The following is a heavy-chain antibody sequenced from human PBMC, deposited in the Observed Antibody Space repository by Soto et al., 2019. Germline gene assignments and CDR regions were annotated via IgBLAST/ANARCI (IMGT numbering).Heavy chain of an antibody. V-gene: IGHV1-24*01. CDR1: GYTLTELS. Sequence: GASVKVSCKVSGYTLTELSMHWVRQAPGKGLEWMGGFDPEDGETIYAQKFQGRVTMTEDTSTDTAYMELSSLRSEDTAVYYCATDCRTTVTTIFTAFDIWGQGTMVTVSS. D-gene: IGHD4-17*01. J-gene: IGHJ3*02. CDR2: FDPEDGET. CDR3: ATDCRTTVTTIFTAFDI.